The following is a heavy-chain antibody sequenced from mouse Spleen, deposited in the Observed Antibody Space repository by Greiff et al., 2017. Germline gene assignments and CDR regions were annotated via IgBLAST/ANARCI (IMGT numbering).Heavy chain of an antibody. CDR1: GYAFSSSW. CDR3: ARSTMITPWFAY. J-gene: IGHJ3*01. D-gene: IGHD2-4*01. Sequence: QVQLQQSGPELVKPGASVKISCKASGYAFSSSWMNWVKQRPGKGLEWIGRIYPGDGDTNYNGKFKGKATLTADKSSSTAYMQLSSLTSEDSAVYFCARSTMITPWFAYWGQGTLVTVSA. CDR2: IYPGDGDT. V-gene: IGHV1-82*01.